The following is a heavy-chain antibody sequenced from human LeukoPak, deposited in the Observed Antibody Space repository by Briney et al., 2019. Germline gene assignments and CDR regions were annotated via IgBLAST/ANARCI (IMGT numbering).Heavy chain of an antibody. J-gene: IGHJ1*01. CDR2: ISYDGSNK. V-gene: IGHV3-30-3*01. CDR3: ARDSWNIVVVPAARGWFQH. Sequence: GGSLRLSCAASGFTFSSYAMHWVRQAPGKGLEWVAVISYDGSNKYYADSVKGRFTISRDNSKNTLYLQMNSLRAEDTAVYYCARDSWNIVVVPAARGWFQHWGQGTLVTVSS. D-gene: IGHD2-2*01. CDR1: GFTFSSYA.